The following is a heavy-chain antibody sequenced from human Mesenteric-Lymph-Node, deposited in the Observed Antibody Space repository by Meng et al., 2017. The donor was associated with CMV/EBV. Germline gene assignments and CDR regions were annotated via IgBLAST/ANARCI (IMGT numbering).Heavy chain of an antibody. CDR1: GGSFSDSS. J-gene: IGHJ4*02. Sequence: SETLSLTCAVSGGSFSDSSWSWIRQPPGKGLEWIGEINRGGSVKYNPSLKSRVTISVGTDKNQFSLKLASLTGADTAVYYCARGVTSVPSTDVGWEFAYWGQGTLVTVSS. V-gene: IGHV4-34*01. CDR2: INRGGSV. CDR3: ARGVTSVPSTDVGWEFAY. D-gene: IGHD1-1*01.